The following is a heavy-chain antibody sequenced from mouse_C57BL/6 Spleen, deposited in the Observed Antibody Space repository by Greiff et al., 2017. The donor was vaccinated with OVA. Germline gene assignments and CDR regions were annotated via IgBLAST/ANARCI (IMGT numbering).Heavy chain of an antibody. V-gene: IGHV2-2*01. CDR3: ARSGNYEDYYAMDY. CDR2: IWSGGST. J-gene: IGHJ4*01. Sequence: VQLQQSGPGLVQPSQSLSITCTVSGFSLTSYGVHWVRQSPGKGLEWLGVIWSGGSTDYNAAFISRLSISKDNSKSQVFFKMNSLQADDTAIYYCARSGNYEDYYAMDYWGQGTSVTVSS. CDR1: GFSLTSYG. D-gene: IGHD2-1*01.